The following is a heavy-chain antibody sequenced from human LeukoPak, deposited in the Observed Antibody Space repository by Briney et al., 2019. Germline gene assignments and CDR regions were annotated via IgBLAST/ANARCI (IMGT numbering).Heavy chain of an antibody. CDR1: GGTFSSYA. CDR3: ARDVYCSGGSCYWSYGAFDI. CDR2: IIPIFGTA. J-gene: IGHJ3*02. V-gene: IGHV1-69*13. Sequence: SVKASCKASGGTFSSYAISWVRQAPGQGLEWMGGIIPIFGTANYAQKFQGRVTITADESTSTAYMELSSLRSEDTAVYYCARDVYCSGGSCYWSYGAFDIWGQGTMVTVSS. D-gene: IGHD2-15*01.